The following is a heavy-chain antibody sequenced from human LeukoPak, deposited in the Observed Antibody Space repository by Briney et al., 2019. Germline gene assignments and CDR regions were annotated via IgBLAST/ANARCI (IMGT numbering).Heavy chain of an antibody. CDR2: ISYDGSNK. V-gene: IGHV3-30*18. J-gene: IGHJ4*02. D-gene: IGHD5-24*01. CDR1: GFTFSSYG. Sequence: GGSLRLSCAASGFTFSSYGMHWVRQAPGKGLEWVAVISYDGSNKYYADSVKGRFTISRDNSKNTLYLQMNSLRAEDTAVYYCAKEEFRDGYNSPFDYWGQGTLVTVSS. CDR3: AKEEFRDGYNSPFDY.